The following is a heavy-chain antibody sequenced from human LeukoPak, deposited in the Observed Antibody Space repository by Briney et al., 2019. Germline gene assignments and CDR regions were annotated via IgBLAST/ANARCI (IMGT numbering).Heavy chain of an antibody. CDR1: GYTFTVYY. CDR2: INPNSGGT. Sequence: GASVTVCFMASGYTFTVYYMHWVRQAPGQGLEWMGWINPNSGGTNYAQKFQGRVTMTRATSISTAYMDLSRLTSDDTAVYYCARDGFRSSQGYVGYWGQETLVTVSS. V-gene: IGHV1-2*02. CDR3: ARDGFRSSQGYVGY. J-gene: IGHJ4*02. D-gene: IGHD3-16*01.